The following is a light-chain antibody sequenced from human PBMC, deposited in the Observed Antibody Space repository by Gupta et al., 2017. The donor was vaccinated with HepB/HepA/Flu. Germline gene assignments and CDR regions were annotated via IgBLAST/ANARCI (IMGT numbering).Light chain of an antibody. CDR2: QDS. Sequence: SYELTQPPSVSVPPGQTANTTCSEVKLGDKYACWYQQKPGQSPVLVIYQDSKRPSVTPARFSGSNSGNTATLTISGTQAMDEADYYCQAWDSSTVVFGGGTKLTVL. CDR1: KLGDKY. V-gene: IGLV3-1*01. J-gene: IGLJ2*01. CDR3: QAWDSSTVV.